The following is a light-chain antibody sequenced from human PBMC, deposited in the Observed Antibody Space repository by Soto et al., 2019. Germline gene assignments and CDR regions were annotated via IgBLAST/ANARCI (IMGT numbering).Light chain of an antibody. V-gene: IGKV1-12*01. J-gene: IGKJ4*01. CDR1: QGINNW. CDR3: KQSSAFPLT. CDR2: AVS. Sequence: DIQMTQSPSSVSASVGDRVTITCRASQGINNWLAWYQQKPGKAPELLIYAVSYLQSGVPSRFSGSGSGTDFTLTISNLQPEDFATYFCKQSSAFPLTFGGGTKVDIK.